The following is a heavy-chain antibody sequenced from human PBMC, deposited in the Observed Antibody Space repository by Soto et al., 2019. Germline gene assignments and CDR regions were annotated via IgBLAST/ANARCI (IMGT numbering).Heavy chain of an antibody. J-gene: IGHJ3*02. V-gene: IGHV3-23*01. D-gene: IGHD2-15*01. CDR3: VKDRSGPRSDTFDI. Sequence: GGSLRLSCAASGFTCINAGMSWVRRPAGKGRGWGSALSGRGDSIHYADSVKGRFTISRDNSKNTLYLQMSSLRVEDTAAYYCVKDRSGPRSDTFDIWGQGTMVTVSS. CDR1: GFTCINAG. CDR2: LSGRGDSI.